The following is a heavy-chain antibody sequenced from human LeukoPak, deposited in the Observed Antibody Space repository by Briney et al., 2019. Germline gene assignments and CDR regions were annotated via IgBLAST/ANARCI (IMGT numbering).Heavy chain of an antibody. J-gene: IGHJ5*02. Sequence: ASVKVSCKASGYTFTGYSMHWVRQAPGQGLEWMGWINPNSGGTNYAQKLQGRVTMTTDTSTSTAYMELRSLRSDDTAVYYCARDEGEPAMVWFDPWGQGTLVTVSS. D-gene: IGHD3-16*01. V-gene: IGHV1-2*02. CDR3: ARDEGEPAMVWFDP. CDR1: GYTFTGYS. CDR2: INPNSGGT.